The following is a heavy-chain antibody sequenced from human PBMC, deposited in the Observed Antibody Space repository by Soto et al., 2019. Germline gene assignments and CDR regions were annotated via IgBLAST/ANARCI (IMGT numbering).Heavy chain of an antibody. V-gene: IGHV1-69*08. J-gene: IGHJ3*02. CDR1: GGTFNTDT. CDR3: VRDDSEDYTEDGFEI. D-gene: IGHD4-4*01. CDR2: FIPMFDVA. Sequence: QVQLEQSGAEVKQPGSSVTISCRASGGTFNTDTITWERQAPGQGLEWLGRFIPMFDVADYAQKFQGRGTLTAEKSLNTAYLELSRQNSDDTAIYYCVRDDSEDYTEDGFEICVQGTNVTVS.